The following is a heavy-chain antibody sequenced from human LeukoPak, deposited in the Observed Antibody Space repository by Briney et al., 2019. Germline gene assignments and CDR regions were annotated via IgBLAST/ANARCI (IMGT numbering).Heavy chain of an antibody. CDR3: ARDGLYSSGSGY. CDR2: IYYTGGT. D-gene: IGHD6-19*01. J-gene: IGHJ4*02. Sequence: SETLSLTCAVANESVSRGSYSWSWIRQSPGKGLEWIGYIYYTGGTYYNPSLKSRVTISADKSKNQFSLKLSSVTAADTAVYYCARDGLYSSGSGYWGQGTLVTVSS. CDR1: NESVSRGSYS. V-gene: IGHV4-30-2*06.